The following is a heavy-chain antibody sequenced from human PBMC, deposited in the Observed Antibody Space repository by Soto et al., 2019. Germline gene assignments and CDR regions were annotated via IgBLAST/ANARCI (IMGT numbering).Heavy chain of an antibody. V-gene: IGHV5-51*01. J-gene: IGHJ6*02. CDR1: GYSFTNYW. Sequence: PGESLKISCKASGYSFTNYWIGWVRQMPGRGLEWMGFIYPDDSDTRYSPPFQGQVTISVDKSIKTAYLQWSSLKASDTAMYYCARRGRGIGGYYYGMDVWGQGTTVTVSS. CDR2: IYPDDSDT. CDR3: ARRGRGIGGYYYGMDV. D-gene: IGHD3-16*01.